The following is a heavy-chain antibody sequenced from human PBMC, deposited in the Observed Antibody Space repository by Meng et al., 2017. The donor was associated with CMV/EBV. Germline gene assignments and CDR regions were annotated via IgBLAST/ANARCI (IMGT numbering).Heavy chain of an antibody. CDR3: ARGRYCSSTSCYASWFDP. CDR2: INPNSGGT. V-gene: IGHV1-2*02. Sequence: ASVKVSCKASGYTFTGYYMHWVRQAPGQGLEWMGWINPNSGGTNYAPKFQGRVTMTRDTSISTAYMELSRLRSDDTAVYYCARGRYCSSTSCYASWFDPWGQGTLVTVSS. J-gene: IGHJ5*02. D-gene: IGHD2-2*01. CDR1: GYTFTGYY.